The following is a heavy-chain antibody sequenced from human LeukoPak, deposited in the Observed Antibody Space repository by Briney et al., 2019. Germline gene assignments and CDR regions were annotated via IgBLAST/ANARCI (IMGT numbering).Heavy chain of an antibody. Sequence: GGSLRLSCAASGFIFSSYWMSWVRQAPGKGLEWVASVKQDGSEKNYVASVMGRFTISRDNSKNTLYLQMNSLRAEDTAVYYCAKRGPNFDYWGQGTLVTVSS. D-gene: IGHD3-10*01. V-gene: IGHV3-7*01. CDR1: GFIFSSYW. CDR3: AKRGPNFDY. CDR2: VKQDGSEK. J-gene: IGHJ4*02.